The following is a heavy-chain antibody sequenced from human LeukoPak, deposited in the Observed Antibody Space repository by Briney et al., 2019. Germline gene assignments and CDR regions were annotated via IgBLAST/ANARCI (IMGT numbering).Heavy chain of an antibody. CDR3: ARDSFDYGDYNLPRSSYYFDY. Sequence: PSETLSLTCTVSGGSISSGGYYWSWIRQHPGKGLEWIGYIYYSGSTYYNPSLKSRVTISVDTSKNQFSLKLSSVTAADTAVYYCARDSFDYGDYNLPRSSYYFDYWGQGTLVTVSS. V-gene: IGHV4-30-4*08. D-gene: IGHD4-17*01. CDR2: IYYSGST. J-gene: IGHJ4*02. CDR1: GGSISSGGYY.